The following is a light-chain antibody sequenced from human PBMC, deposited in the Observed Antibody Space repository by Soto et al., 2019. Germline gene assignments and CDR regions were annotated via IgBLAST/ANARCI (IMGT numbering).Light chain of an antibody. CDR1: QSVSSSY. J-gene: IGKJ1*01. CDR2: GAS. V-gene: IGKV3-20*01. Sequence: EIVLTQSPGTLSLSPGERATLSCRASQSVSSSYLAWYQKTPGQAPRLLIYGASSRATGIPDRFSGSGSGTDFTLTISRLEPEDFAVYYCQQYGSSRTFGQGTKVDIK. CDR3: QQYGSSRT.